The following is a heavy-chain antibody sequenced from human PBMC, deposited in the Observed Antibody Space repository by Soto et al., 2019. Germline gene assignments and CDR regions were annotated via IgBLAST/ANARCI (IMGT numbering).Heavy chain of an antibody. CDR1: GASIRSTDYY. J-gene: IGHJ5*02. D-gene: IGHD2-21*02. CDR2: VYYTGST. Sequence: SETLSLTCTVSGASIRSTDYYWSWIRQAPGKGLEWIGYVYYTGSTYYNPSLMSRLTISVDTSKNQFSLKLTSVTAAETAVYYCVRTARQGAVAPHWFDRWGQGTQGTVSS. V-gene: IGHV4-30-4*01. CDR3: VRTARQGAVAPHWFDR.